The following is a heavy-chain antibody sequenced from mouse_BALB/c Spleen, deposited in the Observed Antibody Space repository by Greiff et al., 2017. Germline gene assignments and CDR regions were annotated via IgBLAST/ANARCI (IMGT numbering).Heavy chain of an antibody. Sequence: EVKLVESGGGLVKPGGSLKLSCAASGFTFSSYAMSWVRQSPEKRLEWVAEISSGGSYTYYPDTVTGRFTISRDNAKNTLYLEMSSLRSEDTAMYYCARDSRDYYAMDYWGQGTSVTVSS. CDR1: GFTFSSYA. CDR2: ISSGGSYT. V-gene: IGHV5-9-4*01. J-gene: IGHJ4*01. CDR3: ARDSRDYYAMDY.